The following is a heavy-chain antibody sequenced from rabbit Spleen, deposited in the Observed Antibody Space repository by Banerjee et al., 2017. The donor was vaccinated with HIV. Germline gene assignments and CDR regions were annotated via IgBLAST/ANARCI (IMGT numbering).Heavy chain of an antibody. D-gene: IGHD8-1*01. Sequence: LVESGGGLVQPGASMTLTCTASGFSFSSGYDMCWVRQAPGKGLEWIGYIDPVFGITYYANWVNGRFSISRENAQNTVLLQMTSLTAADTATYFCARDGAGGSYFALWGPGTLVTVS. V-gene: IGHV1S40*01. CDR1: GFSFSSGYD. CDR2: IDPVFGIT. J-gene: IGHJ4*01. CDR3: ARDGAGGSYFAL.